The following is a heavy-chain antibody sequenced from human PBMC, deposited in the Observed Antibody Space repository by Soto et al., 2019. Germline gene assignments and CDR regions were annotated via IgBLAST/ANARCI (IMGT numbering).Heavy chain of an antibody. V-gene: IGHV1-69*13. CDR3: ARDRNEYSSSSPTSFDI. D-gene: IGHD6-6*01. CDR1: GGTFSSYA. Sequence: ASVKVSCKASGGTFSSYAISWVRQAPGQGLEWMGGIIPIFGTANYAQKFQGRVTITADESTSTAYMELSSLRSEDTAVYYCARDRNEYSSSSPTSFDIWGQGTMVTVSS. CDR2: IIPIFGTA. J-gene: IGHJ3*02.